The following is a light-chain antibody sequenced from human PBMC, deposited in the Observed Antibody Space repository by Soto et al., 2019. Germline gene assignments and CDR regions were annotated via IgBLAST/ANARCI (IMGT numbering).Light chain of an antibody. V-gene: IGKV1-39*01. CDR3: QQSYSTPRT. J-gene: IGKJ1*01. CDR1: QSISSY. CDR2: AAY. Sequence: DLQMTQSPSSLSASVRDRVTITCRARQSISSYLNWYQQKPGKAPKLLIYAAYSLQSGVPSWISSSRSGPHFTLPVSSLQPEDFATYCCQQSYSTPRTFGQGTKVEVK.